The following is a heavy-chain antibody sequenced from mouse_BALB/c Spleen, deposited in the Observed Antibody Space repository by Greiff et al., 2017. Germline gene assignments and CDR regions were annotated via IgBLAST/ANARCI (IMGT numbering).Heavy chain of an antibody. V-gene: IGHV1-9*01. J-gene: IGHJ2*01. CDR1: GYTFSSYW. Sequence: VHLVESGAELMKPGASVKISCKATGYTFSSYWIEWVKQRPGHGLEWIGEILPGSGSTNYNEKFKGKATVTADTSSNTAYMQLSSLTSEDSAVYYCASGWLLFDYWGQGTTLTVSS. CDR2: ILPGSGST. CDR3: ASGWLLFDY. D-gene: IGHD2-3*01.